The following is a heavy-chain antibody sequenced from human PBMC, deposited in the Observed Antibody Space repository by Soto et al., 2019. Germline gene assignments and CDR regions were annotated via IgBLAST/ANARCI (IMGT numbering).Heavy chain of an antibody. J-gene: IGHJ4*02. D-gene: IGHD1-1*01. V-gene: IGHV4-4*07. CDR3: VRDGTKTLRAVSEL. CDR1: GGSIRVFC. CDR2: IYATGTT. Sequence: SEILSVSWSVSGGSIRVFCGSWILKSAGKGLEWIGRIYATGTTDYNPSLKSRVMMSVDTSKKQFSLKLRSVTAADTAVYYCVRDGTKTLRAVSELWGQG.